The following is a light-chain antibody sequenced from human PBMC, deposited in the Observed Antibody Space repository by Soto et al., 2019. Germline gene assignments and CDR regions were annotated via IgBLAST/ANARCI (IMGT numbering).Light chain of an antibody. CDR3: SSYTSSITLV. Sequence: QSALTQPASVSGWPGQSITISCTGTSSYFGGYNYVSWDQQHPGKAPKLMIYDVNNRPSGVSNRFSGSKSGNTASLTISGLQAEDEGDYYCSSYTSSITLVFGGGTKLTVL. CDR2: DVN. J-gene: IGLJ2*01. V-gene: IGLV2-14*01. CDR1: SSYFGGYNY.